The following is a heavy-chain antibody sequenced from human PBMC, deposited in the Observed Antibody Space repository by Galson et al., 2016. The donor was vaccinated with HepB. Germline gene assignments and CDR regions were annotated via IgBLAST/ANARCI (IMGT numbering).Heavy chain of an antibody. Sequence: SLRLSCAASGFSFSTSGMSWVRQTPGRGLEWPSGITGSGTTTHYVDSVKGRFTISRDNSKNTLYLQMNSLRAEDTAVYYCARELVARAFDMWGQGTMVTVSS. CDR3: ARELVARAFDM. J-gene: IGHJ3*02. D-gene: IGHD5-12*01. CDR1: GFSFSTSG. V-gene: IGHV3-23*01. CDR2: ITGSGTTT.